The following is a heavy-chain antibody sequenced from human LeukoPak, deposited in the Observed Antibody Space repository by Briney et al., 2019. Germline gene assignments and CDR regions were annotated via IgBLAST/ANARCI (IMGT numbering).Heavy chain of an antibody. D-gene: IGHD3-16*01. J-gene: IGHJ4*02. Sequence: SETLSLTCAVYGGSFSGYYWSWIRQPPGKGLEWIGEINHSGSTNYNPSLKSRVTISVDTSKNQFSLKLSSVTAADTAVYYCARRWGYDYVWGYWGQGTLVTVSS. CDR2: INHSGST. CDR3: ARRWGYDYVWGY. V-gene: IGHV4-34*01. CDR1: GGSFSGYY.